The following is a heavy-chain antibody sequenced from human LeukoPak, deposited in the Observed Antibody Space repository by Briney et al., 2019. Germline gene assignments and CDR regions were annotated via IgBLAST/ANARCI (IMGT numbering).Heavy chain of an antibody. J-gene: IGHJ4*02. Sequence: PGGSLRLSCSASGFTFSSYWMSWVRQAPGKGLEWVANIKQDGSEKYYVDSVKGRFTISRDNAKNSLYLQMNSLRAEDTAVYYCARSGLSDKRSWALDDWGQGTLVTVSS. CDR1: GFTFSSYW. CDR2: IKQDGSEK. D-gene: IGHD1-26*01. CDR3: ARSGLSDKRSWALDD. V-gene: IGHV3-7*01.